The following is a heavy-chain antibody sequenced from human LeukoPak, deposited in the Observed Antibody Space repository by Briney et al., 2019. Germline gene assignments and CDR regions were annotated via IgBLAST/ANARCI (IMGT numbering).Heavy chain of an antibody. CDR3: ARHATVTSFTFAH. CDR2: IYYSGNT. D-gene: IGHD4-17*01. V-gene: IGHV4-39*01. CDR1: GGSISSSSYY. J-gene: IGHJ4*02. Sequence: SETLSLTCTVPGGSISSSSYYWGWIRQPPGKGLEWIGSIYYSGNTYYNPSLKSRVTISVDTSKNQFSLELNSVTAADTAVYYCARHATVTSFTFAHWGQGTLVTVSS.